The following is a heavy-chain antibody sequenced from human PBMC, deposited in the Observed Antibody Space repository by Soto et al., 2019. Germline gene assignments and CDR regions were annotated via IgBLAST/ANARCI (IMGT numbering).Heavy chain of an antibody. D-gene: IGHD5-12*01. CDR1: GYTFTSYD. V-gene: IGHV1-8*01. CDR2: MNPNSGNT. J-gene: IGHJ3*02. CDR3: AIPRGYSGYGVDREHHDAFDI. Sequence: ASGKVSCKASGYTFTSYDINWVRQATGQGLEWMGWMNPNSGNTGYAQKFQGRVTMTRNTSISTAYMELSSLRSEDTAVYYCAIPRGYSGYGVDREHHDAFDIWGQGTMVTVSS.